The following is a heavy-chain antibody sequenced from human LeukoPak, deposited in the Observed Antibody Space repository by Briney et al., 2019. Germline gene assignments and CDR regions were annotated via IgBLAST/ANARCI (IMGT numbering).Heavy chain of an antibody. CDR2: IKQDGSEK. D-gene: IGHD2-2*02. CDR1: GFTFSSYW. V-gene: IGHV3-7*01. J-gene: IGHJ3*02. Sequence: GGSLRLSCAASGFTFSSYWMTWVRQAPGKGLEWVANIKQDGSEKYYVDSVKGRFTISRDNAKNSLYLQMNSLRAEDTAVYYCARDWEDVVVPAAIRIDAFDIWGQGTMVTVSS. CDR3: ARDWEDVVVPAAIRIDAFDI.